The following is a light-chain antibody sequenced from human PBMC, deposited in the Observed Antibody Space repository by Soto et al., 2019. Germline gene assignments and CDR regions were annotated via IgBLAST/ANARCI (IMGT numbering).Light chain of an antibody. CDR3: ETWDSNTWV. CDR2: LEGSGSY. CDR1: SGHGSYI. Sequence: QPVLTQSSSASASLGSSVKLTCTLSSGHGSYIIAWHQQQPGKAPRYLMKLEGSGSYNKGSGVPDRFSGSSSGADRYLTISNLQFEDEADYYCETWDSNTWVFGGGTKLTVL. V-gene: IGLV4-60*02. J-gene: IGLJ3*02.